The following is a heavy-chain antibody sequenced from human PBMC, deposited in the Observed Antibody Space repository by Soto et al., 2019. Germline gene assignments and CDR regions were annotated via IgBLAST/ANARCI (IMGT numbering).Heavy chain of an antibody. D-gene: IGHD3-9*01. CDR3: AREGGIYDILTGYYSYYYMDV. V-gene: IGHV6-1*01. J-gene: IGHJ6*03. CDR1: GDSVSSNSAA. Sequence: SQTLSLSCAISGDSVSSNSAAWNWIRQSPSRGLEWLGRTYYRSKWYNDYAVSAKSRITINPDTSKNQFSLQLNSVTPEDTAVYYCAREGGIYDILTGYYSYYYMDVWGKGTTVTVSS. CDR2: TYYRSKWYN.